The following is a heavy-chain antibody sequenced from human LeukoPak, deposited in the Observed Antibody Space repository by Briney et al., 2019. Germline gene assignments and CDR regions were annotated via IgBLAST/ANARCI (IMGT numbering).Heavy chain of an antibody. J-gene: IGHJ3*02. V-gene: IGHV3-48*03. CDR3: ARVEQWLVHGAFDI. CDR1: GFTFSSYY. CDR2: ISSSGSTI. Sequence: GGSLRLSCAASGFTFSSYYMNWVRQAPGKGLEWVSYISSSGSTIYYADSVKGRFTISRDNAKNSLYLQMNSLRAEDTAVYYCARVEQWLVHGAFDIWGQGTMVTVSS. D-gene: IGHD6-19*01.